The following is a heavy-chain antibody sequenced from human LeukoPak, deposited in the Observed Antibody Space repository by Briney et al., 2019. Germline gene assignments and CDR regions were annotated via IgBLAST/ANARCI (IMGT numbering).Heavy chain of an antibody. Sequence: PSETLSLTCTVSGGSISSGSYYWSWIRQPAGKGLEWIGRIYTSGSTNYNPSLKSRVTISVDTSKNQFSLKVSSVTAADTAVYHCARVGGSGSFDYWGQGTLVTVSS. CDR2: IYTSGST. V-gene: IGHV4-61*02. CDR1: GGSISSGSYY. D-gene: IGHD3-10*01. J-gene: IGHJ4*02. CDR3: ARVGGSGSFDY.